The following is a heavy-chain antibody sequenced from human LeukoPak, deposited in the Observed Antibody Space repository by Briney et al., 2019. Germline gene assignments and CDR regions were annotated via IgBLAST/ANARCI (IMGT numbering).Heavy chain of an antibody. CDR1: GFTFSSYA. Sequence: GGSLRLSCAASGFTFSSYAMHWVRQAPGKGLEWVAVISYDGSNKYYADSVKGRLTISRDNSKNTLYLQMNSLRAEDTAVYYCARGSYYYDSSGYNELFDYWGQGTLVTVSS. J-gene: IGHJ4*02. CDR2: ISYDGSNK. V-gene: IGHV3-30-3*01. D-gene: IGHD3-22*01. CDR3: ARGSYYYDSSGYNELFDY.